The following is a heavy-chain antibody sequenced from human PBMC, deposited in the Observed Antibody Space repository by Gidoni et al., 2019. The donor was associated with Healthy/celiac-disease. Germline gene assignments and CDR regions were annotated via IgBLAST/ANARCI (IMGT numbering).Heavy chain of an antibody. J-gene: IGHJ3*02. Sequence: QVQLQESGPGLVKPSATLSLTCTVSGGSISSYYWSWIRQPPGKGLEWIGYIYYSGSTNYNPSLKSRVTISVDTSKNQFSLKLSSVTAADTAVYYCARDRGAGYNLDAFDIWGQGTMGTVSS. CDR2: IYYSGST. V-gene: IGHV4-59*01. CDR1: GGSISSYY. CDR3: ARDRGAGYNLDAFDI. D-gene: IGHD5-12*01.